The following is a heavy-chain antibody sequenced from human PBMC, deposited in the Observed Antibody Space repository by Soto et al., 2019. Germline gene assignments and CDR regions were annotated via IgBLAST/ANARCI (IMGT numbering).Heavy chain of an antibody. CDR2: ISYDGNSK. CDR3: AGEDTGSYYLNY. CDR1: GFTFSTYA. D-gene: IGHD6-6*01. V-gene: IGHV3-30-3*01. Sequence: QVQLVESGGGVAQPGRSLRLSCAASGFTFSTYAMHWVRQAPGKWLEWVAVISYDGNSKYYADSVKGRFTISRDNSKSTLFLQISILRPEDTAVYYCAGEDTGSYYLNYWVQGALVTVS. J-gene: IGHJ4*02.